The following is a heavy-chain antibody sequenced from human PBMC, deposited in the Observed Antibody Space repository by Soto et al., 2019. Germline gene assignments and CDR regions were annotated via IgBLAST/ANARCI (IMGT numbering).Heavy chain of an antibody. J-gene: IGHJ4*02. CDR2: VKPDGSER. Sequence: EVQLVESGGGLVQPGGSLRLSCAASGFTFSRHWMSWVRQAPGKGLEWVANVKPDGSERYYADSVKGRFTISRDNAKDSLYLQMDNLRAEDTAVYYCARHQSWGQGTLGTVSS. CDR3: ARHQS. V-gene: IGHV3-7*05. CDR1: GFTFSRHW.